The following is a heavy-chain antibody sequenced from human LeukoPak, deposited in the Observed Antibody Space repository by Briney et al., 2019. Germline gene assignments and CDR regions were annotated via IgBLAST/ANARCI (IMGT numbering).Heavy chain of an antibody. J-gene: IGHJ3*02. D-gene: IGHD3-10*01. Sequence: SETLSLTCAVSGASISSYDWSWIRQPPGKGLEWIGGIYNSGRTNDNPSLKSRVTISKDTSKNQVSLNLRSVTAADTAVYYCTRDRPAEKISVWFGGPPAGLDPFDIWGQGKMVIVSS. V-gene: IGHV4-59*01. CDR2: IYNSGRT. CDR3: TRDRPAEKISVWFGGPPAGLDPFDI. CDR1: GASISSYD.